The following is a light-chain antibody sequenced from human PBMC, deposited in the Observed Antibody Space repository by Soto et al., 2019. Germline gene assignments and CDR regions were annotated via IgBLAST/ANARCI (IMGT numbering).Light chain of an antibody. Sequence: QSVLTQPPSVSGAPGQRVTISCTGSSSNIGAGYDVHWYQQLPGTAPKLLIYGNSNRPSGVPDRFSGSKSGTSASLAITGVQAEDEADYCCQSYDSSLTYVFGNGTKLTVL. CDR3: QSYDSSLTYV. J-gene: IGLJ1*01. CDR2: GNS. CDR1: SSNIGAGYD. V-gene: IGLV1-40*01.